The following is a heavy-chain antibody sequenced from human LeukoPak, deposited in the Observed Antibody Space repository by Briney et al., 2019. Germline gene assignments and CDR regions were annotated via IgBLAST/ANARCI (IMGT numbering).Heavy chain of an antibody. Sequence: PGRSLRLSCAASGFTFSSYAMHWVRQAPGKGLEWVAVISCDGSNKYYADSVKGRFTISRDNSKNTLYLQMNSLRAEDTAVYYCARAPGDHDYWGQGTLVTVSS. J-gene: IGHJ4*02. CDR2: ISCDGSNK. CDR3: ARAPGDHDY. V-gene: IGHV3-30-3*01. D-gene: IGHD2-21*02. CDR1: GFTFSSYA.